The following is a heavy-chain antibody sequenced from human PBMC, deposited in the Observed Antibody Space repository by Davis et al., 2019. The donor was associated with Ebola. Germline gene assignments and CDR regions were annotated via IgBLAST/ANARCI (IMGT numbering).Heavy chain of an antibody. CDR3: ARDKRYCSSTSCYMAAFDI. Sequence: ASVKVSCKASGYTFTGYYMHWVRQAPGQGLEWMGGIIPIFGTANYAQKLQGRVTMTTDTSTSTAYMELRSLRSDDTAVYYCARDKRYCSSTSCYMAAFDIWGQGTMVTVSS. CDR1: GYTFTGYY. D-gene: IGHD2-2*02. J-gene: IGHJ3*02. V-gene: IGHV1-18*04. CDR2: IIPIFGTA.